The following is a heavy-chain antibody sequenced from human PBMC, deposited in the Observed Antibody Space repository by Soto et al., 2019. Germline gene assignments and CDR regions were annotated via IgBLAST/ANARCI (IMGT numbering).Heavy chain of an antibody. CDR2: IYHRGST. Sequence: QVQLQESGPGLVKPSGTLSLTCAVSGGSISTTNWWSWVRQPPGKGLEWIGEIYHRGSTNYNPSLKSRVTMSVDKSKNQFSLKLSSVTAADTAVYYCARDDSSGWESNWFDPWGQGTLVTISS. CDR3: ARDDSSGWESNWFDP. D-gene: IGHD6-19*01. V-gene: IGHV4-4*02. CDR1: GGSISTTNW. J-gene: IGHJ5*02.